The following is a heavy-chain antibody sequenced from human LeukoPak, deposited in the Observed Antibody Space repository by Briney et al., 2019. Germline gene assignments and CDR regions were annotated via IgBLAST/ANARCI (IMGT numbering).Heavy chain of an antibody. Sequence: GGSLRLSCAASGFTFDDYAMHWVRQAPGKGLEWVSGISWNSGIIVYVDSGKGRFTISSDNSRNRLYLQMNSLRAEDTAVSSCANDPWAGGGIYYFDYWGQGTLVTVSS. CDR1: GFTFDDYA. CDR3: ANDPWAGGGIYYFDY. V-gene: IGHV3-9*01. CDR2: ISWNSGII. J-gene: IGHJ4*02. D-gene: IGHD3-16*01.